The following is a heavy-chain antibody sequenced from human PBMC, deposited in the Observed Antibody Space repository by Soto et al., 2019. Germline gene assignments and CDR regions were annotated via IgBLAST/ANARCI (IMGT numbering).Heavy chain of an antibody. CDR2: ISISKGKT. Sequence: QVQLVQSGAKVKRPGASVKVSCKASGYTFLNYDVAWVRRAPGQGLEWLGWISISKGKTYYEQRLQGRVTMTTDTATTTAYMEVTSLRSDDTAVYFCGRKGYIGNFGLDVWGQGTTVTVSS. CDR1: GYTFLNYD. D-gene: IGHD5-12*01. J-gene: IGHJ6*02. CDR3: GRKGYIGNFGLDV. V-gene: IGHV1-18*01.